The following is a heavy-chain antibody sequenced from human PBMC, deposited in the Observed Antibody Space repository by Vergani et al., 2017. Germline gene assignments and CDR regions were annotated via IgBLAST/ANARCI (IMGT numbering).Heavy chain of an antibody. V-gene: IGHV3-53*04. D-gene: IGHD2/OR15-2a*01. CDR1: GFTFSSNY. J-gene: IGHJ5*02. CDR3: ARVIGAGGWFDP. Sequence: EVQLVESGGGLVQPGGSLRLSCAASGFTFSSNYMSWVRQAPGKGLEWVSVIYSGGSTYYADSVMGRFTISRHNSKNTLYLQMNSLRAEDAAEYYCARVIGAGGWFDPWGQGTLVTVSS. CDR2: IYSGGST.